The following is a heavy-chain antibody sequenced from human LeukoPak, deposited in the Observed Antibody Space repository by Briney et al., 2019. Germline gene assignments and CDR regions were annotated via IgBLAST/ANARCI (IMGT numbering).Heavy chain of an antibody. CDR2: INPNSGGT. CDR1: GYTFTGYY. D-gene: IGHD3-10*01. Sequence: ASVKVSCKASGYTFTGYYMHWVRQAPGQGLEWTGWINPNSGGTNYAQNFQGRVTMTRDTSINTAYMDLNRLRPGDTAVYYCVRSPTSGTYYNRPYYFDYWGQGTLVTVSS. J-gene: IGHJ4*02. CDR3: VRSPTSGTYYNRPYYFDY. V-gene: IGHV1-2*02.